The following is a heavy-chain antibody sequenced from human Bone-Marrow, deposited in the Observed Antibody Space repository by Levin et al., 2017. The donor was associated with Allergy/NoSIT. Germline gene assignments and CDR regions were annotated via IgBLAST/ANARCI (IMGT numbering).Heavy chain of an antibody. CDR3: AKRSGIYSSSWYPFDY. D-gene: IGHD6-13*01. CDR2: ISGSGDYT. Sequence: GESLKISCAVSAFTFSSYDMSWVRQAPGKGLEWVSAISGSGDYTYYADSVKGRFTISRDNSKNTLFLQMNSLRAEDTALFYCAKRSGIYSSSWYPFDYWGQGTLVTVSS. V-gene: IGHV3-23*01. J-gene: IGHJ4*02. CDR1: AFTFSSYD.